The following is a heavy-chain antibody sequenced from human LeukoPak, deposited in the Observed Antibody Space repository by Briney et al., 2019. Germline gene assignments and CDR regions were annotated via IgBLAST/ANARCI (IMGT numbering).Heavy chain of an antibody. Sequence: PGGSLRLSCAASGLTFSYYGMHWVRQAPGKGLEWVAFIRYDGNDKFYADSVKGRFAISRDTSRNTLYLQMNSLRAEDTAVYYCAKDLMRDRWFGESWGQGTLVTVSS. J-gene: IGHJ5*02. CDR2: IRYDGNDK. CDR1: GLTFSYYG. CDR3: AKDLMRDRWFGES. V-gene: IGHV3-30*02. D-gene: IGHD3-10*01.